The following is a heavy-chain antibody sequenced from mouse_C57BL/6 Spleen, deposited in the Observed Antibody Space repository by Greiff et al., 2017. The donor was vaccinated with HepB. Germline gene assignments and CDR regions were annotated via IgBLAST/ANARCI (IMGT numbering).Heavy chain of an antibody. Sequence: QVQLQQPRAELVKPGASVKLSCNASGYTFTSYWMQWVKQRPGQGLEWIGEIDPSDSYTNYNQKFKGKATLTVDTSSSTAYMQLSSLTSEDSAVYYCARSQDYFDYWGQGTTLTVSS. CDR3: ARSQDYFDY. CDR2: IDPSDSYT. CDR1: GYTFTSYW. V-gene: IGHV1-50*01. J-gene: IGHJ2*01.